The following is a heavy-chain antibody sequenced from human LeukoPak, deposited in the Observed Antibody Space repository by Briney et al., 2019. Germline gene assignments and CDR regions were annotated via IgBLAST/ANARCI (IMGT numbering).Heavy chain of an antibody. Sequence: PGGSLRLSCAASGFTFSSYGMHWVRQAPGKGLEWVAVISYDGSNKYYADSVKGRFTISRDNSKNTLYLQMNSLRAEDTAVYYCAKDKAAAGDLSFDYWGQGTLVTVSS. CDR3: AKDKAAAGDLSFDY. CDR2: ISYDGSNK. CDR1: GFTFSSYG. D-gene: IGHD6-13*01. V-gene: IGHV3-30*18. J-gene: IGHJ4*02.